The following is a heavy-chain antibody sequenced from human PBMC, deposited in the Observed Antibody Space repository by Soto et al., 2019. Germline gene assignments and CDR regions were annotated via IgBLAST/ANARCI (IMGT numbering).Heavy chain of an antibody. Sequence: QLQLQESGSGLVKPSQTLSLTCAVSGGSISSGGYSWSWIRQPPGKGLEWIGYIYHSGSTYYNPSLKSRVTISVDRYKNQCSLKLSSVTAADTAVYYCARSSSLTRWFDPWGQGTLVTVSS. CDR1: GGSISSGGYS. D-gene: IGHD3-3*01. CDR3: ARSSSLTRWFDP. J-gene: IGHJ5*02. CDR2: IYHSGST. V-gene: IGHV4-30-2*01.